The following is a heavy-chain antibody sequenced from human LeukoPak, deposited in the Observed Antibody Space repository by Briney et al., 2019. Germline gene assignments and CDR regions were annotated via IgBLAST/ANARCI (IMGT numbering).Heavy chain of an antibody. Sequence: PGGSLRLSFAAAGFTFSSYAMSWVRLAPGKGLEWGSSISGSGGSTYYADSVKGRFTISRDNSKNTLSLQMSSLRVEDTAVYYCAKGSSSGWSGDYFDYWGQGTLVTVSS. CDR1: GFTFSSYA. D-gene: IGHD6-19*01. CDR2: ISGSGGST. V-gene: IGHV3-23*01. CDR3: AKGSSSGWSGDYFDY. J-gene: IGHJ4*02.